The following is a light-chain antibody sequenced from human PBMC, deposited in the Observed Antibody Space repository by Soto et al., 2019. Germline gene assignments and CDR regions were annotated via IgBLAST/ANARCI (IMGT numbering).Light chain of an antibody. Sequence: QSALTQPASVSGSPGQSITISCTGTSSDVGGYNYVSWYQQHPGKAPKLMIYEVSNRPSGVSNRFSGSKSGNSASLSISGLQAEDEADYYCTSYNSSFTGVFGGGTKLTVL. CDR2: EVS. V-gene: IGLV2-14*01. J-gene: IGLJ3*02. CDR3: TSYNSSFTGV. CDR1: SSDVGGYNY.